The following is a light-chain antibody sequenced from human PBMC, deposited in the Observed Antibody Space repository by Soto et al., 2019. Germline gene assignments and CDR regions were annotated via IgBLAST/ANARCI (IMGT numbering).Light chain of an antibody. V-gene: IGKV3-20*01. CDR2: GVS. CDR1: QSISNNF. CDR3: QQHNNMPRT. J-gene: IGKJ4*01. Sequence: EIVLTQSPGSLSLSPGEGATLSCTASQSISNNFVAWYQQKPGQAPRPLIYGVSSSATSILDRFIGSRAGTEFILTISSMQSDDYAVYYCQQHNNMPRTFGGGTKVDIK.